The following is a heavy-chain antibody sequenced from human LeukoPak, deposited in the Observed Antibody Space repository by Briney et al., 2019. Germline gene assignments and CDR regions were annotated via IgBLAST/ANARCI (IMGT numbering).Heavy chain of an antibody. V-gene: IGHV1-8*03. Sequence: ASVKVSCKASGYTFTSYDINWVRQATGQGLEWMGWLNPNSGDTGYAQKFQGRVTITRNTSISTAYMELSSLRSEDTAVYYCASAKYSGSYWGRDAFDIWGQGTMVTVSS. D-gene: IGHD1-26*01. CDR3: ASAKYSGSYWGRDAFDI. CDR1: GYTFTSYD. CDR2: LNPNSGDT. J-gene: IGHJ3*02.